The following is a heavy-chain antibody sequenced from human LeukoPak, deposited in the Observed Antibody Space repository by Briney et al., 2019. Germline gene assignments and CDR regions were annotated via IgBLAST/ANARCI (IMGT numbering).Heavy chain of an antibody. Sequence: SQTLSLTCAISGDSVSSNSAAWNWIRQSPSRGLEWLGRTYYRSKWYNDYAVSVKSRITINPDTSKNQFSLQLNSVTPEDTAVYYCARDLASSGWFAEYYYYYYGMDVWGQGTTVTVSS. V-gene: IGHV6-1*01. CDR1: GDSVSSNSAA. CDR3: ARDLASSGWFAEYYYYYYGMDV. J-gene: IGHJ6*02. D-gene: IGHD6-19*01. CDR2: TYYRSKWYN.